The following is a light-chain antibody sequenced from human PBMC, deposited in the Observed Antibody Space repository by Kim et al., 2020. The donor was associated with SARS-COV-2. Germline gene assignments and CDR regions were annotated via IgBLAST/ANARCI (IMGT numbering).Light chain of an antibody. Sequence: PGGTVTLTRASSTGAVTSGFSPTWFQQNPGQAPRALIYDTSKKHSWTPARFLGSLLGGTAALTLSAVQPEDEADYYCLLYYGGPWVFGGGTQLTVL. CDR3: LLYYGGPWV. V-gene: IGLV7-43*01. J-gene: IGLJ3*02. CDR2: DTS. CDR1: TGAVTSGFS.